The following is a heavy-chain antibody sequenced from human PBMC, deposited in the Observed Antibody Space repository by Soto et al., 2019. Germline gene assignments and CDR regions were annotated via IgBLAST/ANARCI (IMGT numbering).Heavy chain of an antibody. D-gene: IGHD3-10*01. CDR3: ARGLILWFGELSRRGGYYYYMDV. J-gene: IGHJ6*03. CDR1: GGSFSGYQ. CDR2: INDSGDI. Sequence: QVQLQQWGAGLLKPSETLSLTCAVYGGSFSGYQWSWIRQTPGKGLEWIGGINDSGDINYNPSLKSRVTIFVDSPKKQIALRLGSVTAADTAVYYCARGLILWFGELSRRGGYYYYMDVWGKGTTVTVSS. V-gene: IGHV4-34*01.